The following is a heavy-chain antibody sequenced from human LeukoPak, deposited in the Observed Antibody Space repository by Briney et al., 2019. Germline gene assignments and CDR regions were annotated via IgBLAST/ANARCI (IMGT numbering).Heavy chain of an antibody. V-gene: IGHV4-59*08. D-gene: IGHD3-10*01. Sequence: SETLSLTCTVSGGSISSYYWSWIRQPPGKGLEWIGYIYYSGSTNYNSSLKSRVTISVDTSKNQFSLKLTSVTAADTAVYYCARQSGSRYYYYGLDVWGQGTTVIVSS. J-gene: IGHJ6*02. CDR2: IYYSGST. CDR1: GGSISSYY. CDR3: ARQSGSRYYYYGLDV.